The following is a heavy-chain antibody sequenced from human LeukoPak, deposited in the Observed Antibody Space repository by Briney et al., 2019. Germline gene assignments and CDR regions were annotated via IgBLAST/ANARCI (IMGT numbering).Heavy chain of an antibody. CDR2: VSANGATT. J-gene: IGHJ1*01. Sequence: PGGSLSLSCAASGFSFDRYEMNWVRRAPGRGLEWISYVSANGATTYYAESVRGRFSISRDNAKTSLSLQMNSLRVEDTAVYYCAIGGGGSGTYFGHWGQGTLVTVFS. CDR1: GFSFDRYE. D-gene: IGHD1-26*01. V-gene: IGHV3-48*03. CDR3: AIGGGGSGTYFGH.